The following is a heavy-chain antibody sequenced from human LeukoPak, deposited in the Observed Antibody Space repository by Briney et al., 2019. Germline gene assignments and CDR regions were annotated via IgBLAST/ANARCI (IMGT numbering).Heavy chain of an antibody. D-gene: IGHD2-2*02. CDR2: IYPGDSDT. Sequence: GGPREISGKGSGSRFTSYWSGGVRRLPGKGLEGMGIIYPGDSDTRYSPSFQGQVTISADKSISTAYLQWSSLKASDTAMYYCARSNGYCSSTSCYTFDYWGQGTLVTVSS. J-gene: IGHJ4*02. V-gene: IGHV5-51*01. CDR3: ARSNGYCSSTSCYTFDY. CDR1: GSRFTSYW.